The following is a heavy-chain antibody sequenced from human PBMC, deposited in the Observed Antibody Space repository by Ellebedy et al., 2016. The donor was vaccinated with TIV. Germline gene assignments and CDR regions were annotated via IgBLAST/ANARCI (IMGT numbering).Heavy chain of an antibody. D-gene: IGHD3-10*01. CDR2: TSWNSGNT. J-gene: IGHJ4*02. CDR1: GFTFGDYN. Sequence: SLKISCAASGFTFGDYNMHWVRQAPGKGLEWVSGTSWNSGNTGYADSVKGRFTISRDNAKNSLYLQMPSLRAEDTAVYFCARAPRGGTDYWGQGTLVTVSS. V-gene: IGHV3-9*01. CDR3: ARAPRGGTDY.